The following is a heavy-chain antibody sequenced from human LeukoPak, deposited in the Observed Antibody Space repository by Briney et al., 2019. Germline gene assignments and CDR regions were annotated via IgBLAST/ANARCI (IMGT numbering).Heavy chain of an antibody. Sequence: GASVKVSCKVSGYTLTELSMHWVRQAPGKGLEWMGGFDPEDGETIYAQKFQGRVTMTEDTSTDTAYMELSSLRAEDTAVYYCARRGGTVPYFDYWGQGTLVTVSS. CDR3: ARRGGTVPYFDY. V-gene: IGHV1-24*01. CDR1: GYTLTELS. CDR2: FDPEDGET. J-gene: IGHJ4*02. D-gene: IGHD3-10*01.